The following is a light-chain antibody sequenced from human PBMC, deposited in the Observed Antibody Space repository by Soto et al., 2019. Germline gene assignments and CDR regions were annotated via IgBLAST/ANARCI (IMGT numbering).Light chain of an antibody. CDR2: AAS. Sequence: DIQLTQSPSFLSASVGDRVTITCRASQGISSYLAWYQQKQGKAPKLLIFAASTLQNGVPSRFSGSGSGTEFTLTISSLQPEDFATYYCLHLNSYSPDTFGPGNKVDIK. CDR1: QGISSY. J-gene: IGKJ3*01. V-gene: IGKV1-9*01. CDR3: LHLNSYSPDT.